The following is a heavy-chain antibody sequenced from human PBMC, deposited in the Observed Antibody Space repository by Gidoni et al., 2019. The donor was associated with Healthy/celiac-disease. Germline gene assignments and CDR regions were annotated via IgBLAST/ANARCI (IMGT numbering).Heavy chain of an antibody. V-gene: IGHV4-59*02. Sequence: QVQLQESGPGLLKPSETLSLTCPVSGGSVSSYYWSWIRQPPGKRLEWIGYIYYSGSTNYNPSLKSRVTISVDTSKNQFSLKLSSVTAADTAVYYCARVVHDYGDWPLALDYWGQGTLVTVSS. CDR2: IYYSGST. CDR3: ARVVHDYGDWPLALDY. J-gene: IGHJ4*02. CDR1: GGSVSSYY. D-gene: IGHD4-17*01.